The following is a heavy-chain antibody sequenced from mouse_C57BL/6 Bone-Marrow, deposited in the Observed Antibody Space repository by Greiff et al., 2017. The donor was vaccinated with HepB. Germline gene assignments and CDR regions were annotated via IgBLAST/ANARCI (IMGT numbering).Heavy chain of an antibody. J-gene: IGHJ2*01. CDR1: GFTFSDYY. Sequence: EVMLVESEGGLVQPGSSMKLSCTASGFTFSDYYMAWVRQVPEKGLEWVANINSDGSSTYYLDSLKSRFIISRDNAKNILYLQMSSLKSEDTATYYCARVPYGSFDYWGQGTTLTVSS. D-gene: IGHD1-1*01. CDR2: INSDGSST. V-gene: IGHV5-16*01. CDR3: ARVPYGSFDY.